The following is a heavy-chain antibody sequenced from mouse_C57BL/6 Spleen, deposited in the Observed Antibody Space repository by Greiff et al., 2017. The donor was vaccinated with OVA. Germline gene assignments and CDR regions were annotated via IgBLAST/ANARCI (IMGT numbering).Heavy chain of an antibody. CDR2: IHPNSGST. J-gene: IGHJ2*01. Sequence: VQLQQPGAELVKPGASVKLSCKASGYTFTSYWMHWVKQRPGQGLEWIRMIHPNSGSTNYNEKFKSKATLTVDKSSGTAYMQLSSLTSEDSAVYYCARIPLTGTTFDYWGQGTTLTVSS. V-gene: IGHV1-64*01. CDR3: ARIPLTGTTFDY. CDR1: GYTFTSYW. D-gene: IGHD4-1*01.